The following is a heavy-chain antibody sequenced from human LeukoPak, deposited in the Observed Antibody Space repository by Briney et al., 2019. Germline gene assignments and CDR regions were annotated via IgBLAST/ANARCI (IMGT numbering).Heavy chain of an antibody. V-gene: IGHV3-9*01. D-gene: IGHD2-21*02. CDR2: ISWNSGDI. CDR3: VKSGGYATAILYFDL. Sequence: PGRSLRLSCAASGFSFGGYALHWVRQAPGKGLEWVASISWNSGDIVHADSVKGRFTISRDNAKNSLYLQMNSLRTEDTALYYCVKSGGYATAILYFDLWGRGTLVTVSS. J-gene: IGHJ2*01. CDR1: GFSFGGYA.